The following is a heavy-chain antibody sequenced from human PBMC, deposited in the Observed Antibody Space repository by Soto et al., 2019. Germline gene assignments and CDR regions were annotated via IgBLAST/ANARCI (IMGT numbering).Heavy chain of an antibody. CDR3: ARYHEATRAWFAFDF. V-gene: IGHV1-2*04. D-gene: IGHD5-12*01. Sequence: ASVKVSCKASGYTFTGYYMHWVRQAPGQGLEWMGWINPNSGGTNYAQKFQGWVTMTRDTSISTAYMELSRLRSDDTAVYYCARYHEATRAWFAFDFSGKGTMVTGSS. J-gene: IGHJ3*01. CDR2: INPNSGGT. CDR1: GYTFTGYY.